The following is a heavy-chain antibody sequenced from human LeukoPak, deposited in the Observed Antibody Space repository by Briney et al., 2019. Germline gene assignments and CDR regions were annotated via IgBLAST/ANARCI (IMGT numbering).Heavy chain of an antibody. V-gene: IGHV5-51*01. J-gene: IGHJ4*02. Sequence: GESLKISCKGSGYSFSSNRIGWVRQMPGKGLEWMGIIYPGDSDTRYSPSFQGQVTISADKSISTAYLQWSSLKASDTAMYYCARHGGGGFGELLPDYWGQGTLVTVSS. CDR1: GYSFSSNR. CDR2: IYPGDSDT. D-gene: IGHD3-10*01. CDR3: ARHGGGGFGELLPDY.